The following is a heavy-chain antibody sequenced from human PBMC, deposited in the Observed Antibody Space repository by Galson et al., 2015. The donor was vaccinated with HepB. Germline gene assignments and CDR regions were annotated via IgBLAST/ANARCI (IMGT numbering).Heavy chain of an antibody. D-gene: IGHD1-26*01. J-gene: IGHJ6*03. Sequence: SLRLSCAASGFTFSSYGMHWVRQAPGKGLEWVAVIWYDGSNKYYADSVKGRFTISRDNSKNTLYLQMNSLRAEDTAVYYCARVGATAPLGYMDVWGKGTTVTVSS. CDR3: ARVGATAPLGYMDV. CDR1: GFTFSSYG. CDR2: IWYDGSNK. V-gene: IGHV3-33*01.